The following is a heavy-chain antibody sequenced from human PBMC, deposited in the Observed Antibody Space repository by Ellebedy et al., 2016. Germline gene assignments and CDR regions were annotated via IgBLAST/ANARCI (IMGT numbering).Heavy chain of an antibody. J-gene: IGHJ5*02. CDR1: GGSISSSSYY. CDR2: IYYSGST. D-gene: IGHD2-8*01. V-gene: IGHV4-39*01. Sequence: SETLSLTXTVSGGSISSSSYYWGWIRQPPGKGLEWIGSIYYSGSTYYNPSLKSRVTISVDTSKNQFSLKLSSVTAADTAVYYCARQDIVLMVYAIPVWFDPWGQGTLVTVSS. CDR3: ARQDIVLMVYAIPVWFDP.